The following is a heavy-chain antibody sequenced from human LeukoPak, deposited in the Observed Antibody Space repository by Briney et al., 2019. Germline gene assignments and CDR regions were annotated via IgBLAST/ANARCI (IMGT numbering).Heavy chain of an antibody. CDR1: GFTFSNYA. V-gene: IGHV3-23*01. CDR3: TKGTIWLPFDY. J-gene: IGHJ4*02. Sequence: PGGSLRLSCAASGFTFSNYAMSWARQAPGKGLEWVSAISGSGGSTYYADSVKGRFTISRDNSKNTLYLQMNSLRAEDTAVYYCTKGTIWLPFDYWDQGTLVTVSS. CDR2: ISGSGGST. D-gene: IGHD5-18*01.